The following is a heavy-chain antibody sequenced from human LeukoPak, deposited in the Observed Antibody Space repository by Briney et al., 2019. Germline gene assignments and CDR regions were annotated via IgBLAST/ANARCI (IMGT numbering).Heavy chain of an antibody. Sequence: SVKVSCKASGGTFSSYAISWVRQAPGQGLEWMGGIIPIFGTANYAQKFQGRVTITADKSTSTAYMELSSLRSEDTAVYYCARHGFGSGGSYDYWGQGTLVTVSS. D-gene: IGHD2-15*01. V-gene: IGHV1-69*06. CDR1: GGTFSSYA. CDR3: ARHGFGSGGSYDY. CDR2: IIPIFGTA. J-gene: IGHJ4*02.